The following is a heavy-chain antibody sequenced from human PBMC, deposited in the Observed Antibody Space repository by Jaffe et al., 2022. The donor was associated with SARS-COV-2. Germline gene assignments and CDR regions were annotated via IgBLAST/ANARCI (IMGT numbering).Heavy chain of an antibody. Sequence: QVQLVQSGSELKKPGASVKVSCKASGYTFTSYAMNWVRQAPGQGLEWMGWINTNTGNPTYAQGFTGRFVFSLDTSVSTAYLQISSLKAEDTAVYYCARGKSLRYFDWSRDYYYMDVWGKGTTVTVSS. V-gene: IGHV7-4-1*02. CDR1: GYTFTSYA. CDR2: INTNTGNP. D-gene: IGHD3-9*01. CDR3: ARGKSLRYFDWSRDYYYMDV. J-gene: IGHJ6*03.